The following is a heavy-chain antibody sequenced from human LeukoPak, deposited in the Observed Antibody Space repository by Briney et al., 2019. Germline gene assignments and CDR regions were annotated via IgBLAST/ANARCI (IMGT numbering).Heavy chain of an antibody. CDR3: ARDRGGSLIVGATPPMYY. CDR1: GYTFTSYG. V-gene: IGHV1-18*01. Sequence: ASVKVSCKASGYTFTSYGISWVRQAPGQGLEWMGWISAYNGNTNYAQKLQGRVTMTTDTSTSTAYMELRSLRSDDTAVYYCARDRGGSLIVGATPPMYYWGQGTLVTVSS. D-gene: IGHD1-26*01. CDR2: ISAYNGNT. J-gene: IGHJ4*02.